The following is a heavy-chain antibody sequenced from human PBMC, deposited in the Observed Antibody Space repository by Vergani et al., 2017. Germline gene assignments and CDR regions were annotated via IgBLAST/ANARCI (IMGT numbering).Heavy chain of an antibody. CDR3: ARDSYYYDSSGYTDY. CDR2: INSDGSST. CDR1: GFTFSSYW. D-gene: IGHD3-22*01. V-gene: IGHV3-74*01. Sequence: EVQLVESGGGLVQPGGSLRLSCAASGFTFSSYWMHWVRQAPGKGLVWVSRINSDGSSTSYADSVKGRFTISRDNAKNTLYLHMNSLRAEDTAVYYCARDSYYYDSSGYTDYWGQGTLVTVSS. J-gene: IGHJ4*02.